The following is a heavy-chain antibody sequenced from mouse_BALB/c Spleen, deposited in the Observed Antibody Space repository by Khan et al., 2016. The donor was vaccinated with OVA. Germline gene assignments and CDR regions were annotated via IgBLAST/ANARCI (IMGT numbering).Heavy chain of an antibody. V-gene: IGHV2-2*02. CDR3: ARNYDYDEGLVY. CDR2: IWSGGST. CDR1: GFSLTNYG. D-gene: IGHD2-4*01. Sequence: VELKESGPGLVQPSQSLSITCTVSGFSLTNYGVHWVRQSPGKGLEWLGVIWSGGSTDYNTAFISRLSISKDNSKSQVFFKMNSLQANDTAIYYCARNYDYDEGLVYWGQGTLVTVSA. J-gene: IGHJ3*01.